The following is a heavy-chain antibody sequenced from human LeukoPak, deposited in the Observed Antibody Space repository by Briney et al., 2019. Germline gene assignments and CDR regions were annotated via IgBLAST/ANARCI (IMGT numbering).Heavy chain of an antibody. D-gene: IGHD2-15*01. J-gene: IGHJ4*02. CDR1: GFTFSSYE. CDR3: ARGGSRVVAAGD. V-gene: IGHV3-48*03. Sequence: PGGSLRLSRAASGFTFSSYEMNWVRQAPGKGLEWVSYISSSGSTIYYADSVKGRFTISRDNAKNSLYLQMNSLRAEDTAVYYCARGGSRVVAAGDWGQGTLVTVSS. CDR2: ISSSGSTI.